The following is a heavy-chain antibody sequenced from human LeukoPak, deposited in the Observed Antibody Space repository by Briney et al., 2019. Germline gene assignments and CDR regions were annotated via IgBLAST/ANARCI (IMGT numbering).Heavy chain of an antibody. D-gene: IGHD2-15*01. CDR2: INPNSGGT. V-gene: IGHV1-2*06. CDR3: ARAPRFGYCSGGSCYG. CDR1: GYTFTGYY. J-gene: IGHJ4*02. Sequence: GASVKVSCKASGYTFTGYYMHWVRQAPGQGLEWMGRINPNSGGTNYAQKFQGRVTMTRDTSISTAYMELSRLRSDDTAVYYCARAPRFGYCSGGSCYGWGQGTLVTVSS.